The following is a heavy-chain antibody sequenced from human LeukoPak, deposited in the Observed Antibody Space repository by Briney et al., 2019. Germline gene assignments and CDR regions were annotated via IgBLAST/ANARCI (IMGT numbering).Heavy chain of an antibody. D-gene: IGHD3-3*01. V-gene: IGHV4-34*01. CDR1: GGSFSGNY. CDR2: INHSGST. J-gene: IGHJ5*02. CDR3: ARTRFLEWLSTPFDP. Sequence: SETLSLTCAVYGGSFSGNYWSWIRQPPGKGLEWIGEINHSGSTNYNPSLKSRVTILVDTSKNQFSLNLSSVTAADTAVYYCARTRFLEWLSTPFDPWAREPWSPSPQ.